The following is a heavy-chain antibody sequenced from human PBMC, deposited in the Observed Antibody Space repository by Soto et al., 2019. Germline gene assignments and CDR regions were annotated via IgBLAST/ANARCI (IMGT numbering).Heavy chain of an antibody. CDR1: GFTFSTFG. Sequence: GDSLRLSCAASGFTFSTFGMHWVRQAPGTGLEWVAFIFSDGSNKYYAASVKGRYTISRDNSKNNLYLQTNSLRAEDTTIYYCARGGDCSSTCCYKDWVDPWVEGALDTV. D-gene: IGHD2-2*02. CDR3: ARGGDCSSTCCYKDWVDP. V-gene: IGHV3-33*01. J-gene: IGHJ5*02. CDR2: IFSDGSNK.